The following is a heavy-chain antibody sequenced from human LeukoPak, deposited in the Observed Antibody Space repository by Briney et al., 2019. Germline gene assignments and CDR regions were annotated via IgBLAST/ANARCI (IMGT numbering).Heavy chain of an antibody. D-gene: IGHD2/OR15-2a*01. Sequence: SSETLSLTCTVSGGSISSSSYYWGWIRQPPGKGLEWIGSIYYSGSTYYNPSLKSRVTISVDTSKNQFSLKLSSVTAADTAVHYCARQKKEEYPGFDYWGQGTLVTVSS. CDR3: ARQKKEEYPGFDY. CDR2: IYYSGST. J-gene: IGHJ4*02. CDR1: GGSISSSSYY. V-gene: IGHV4-39*01.